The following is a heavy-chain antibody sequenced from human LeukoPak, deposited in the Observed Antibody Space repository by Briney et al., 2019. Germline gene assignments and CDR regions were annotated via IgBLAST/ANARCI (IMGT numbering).Heavy chain of an antibody. J-gene: IGHJ4*02. V-gene: IGHV3-11*01. CDR2: ISSSGSTI. CDR1: GFTFSDYY. D-gene: IGHD3-22*01. Sequence: PGGSLRLSCAASGFTFSDYYMRWIRQAPGKGLECISYISSSGSTIYYADSVKGRFTISRDNAKSSLYLQMNSLRAEDTAVYYCARNRGHSYYDTADYWGQGTLVTVSS. CDR3: ARNRGHSYYDTADY.